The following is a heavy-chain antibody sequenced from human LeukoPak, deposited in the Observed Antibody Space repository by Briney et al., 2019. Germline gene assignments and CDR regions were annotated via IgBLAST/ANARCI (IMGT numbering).Heavy chain of an antibody. J-gene: IGHJ3*02. V-gene: IGHV4-59*01. D-gene: IGHD3-9*01. CDR1: GGSISSYY. CDR3: ARVATYYDILTGYYKGAFEI. CDR2: IHYSGST. Sequence: PSETRSLTCTVSGGSISSYYWSWIRQPPGKVLEWIGYIHYSGSTNYNRSLKSRVTISVDTSKNQFSLKLSSVTAADTAVYYCARVATYYDILTGYYKGAFEIWGQGTMVTVSS.